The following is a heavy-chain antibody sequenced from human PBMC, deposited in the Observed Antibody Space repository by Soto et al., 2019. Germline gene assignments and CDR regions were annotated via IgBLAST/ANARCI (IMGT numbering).Heavy chain of an antibody. J-gene: IGHJ4*02. D-gene: IGHD3-16*01. CDR2: IQDGGST. CDR3: ARGEGSGSNALGH. CDR1: GFTVSNNY. Sequence: EVLLEESGGGFVQPGGSLRLSCAASGFTVSNNYMTWVRQAPGKGLEWVAVIQDGGSTSYADSVSDRFTISRDNSKNTVFLEMNNLRPEDTAVYFCARGEGSGSNALGHWGQGTLVTVSS. V-gene: IGHV3-66*01.